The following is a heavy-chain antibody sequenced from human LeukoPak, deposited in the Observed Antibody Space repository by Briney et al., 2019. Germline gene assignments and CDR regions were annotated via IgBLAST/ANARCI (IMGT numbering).Heavy chain of an antibody. CDR1: GDSISSSSSY. D-gene: IGHD3-22*01. V-gene: IGHV4-39*07. CDR3: AREALYDSSGYRSYYFDY. Sequence: SETLSLTCTVSGDSISSSSSYWGWIRQPPGKGLEWIGSIYYSGSTYYNTSLKSRVTISVDTSKNQFSLKLNSVTAADTAVYYCAREALYDSSGYRSYYFDYWGQGTLVTVSS. J-gene: IGHJ4*02. CDR2: IYYSGST.